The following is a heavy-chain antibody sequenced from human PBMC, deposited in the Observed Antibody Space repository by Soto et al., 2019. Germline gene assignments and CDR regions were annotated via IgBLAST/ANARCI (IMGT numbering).Heavy chain of an antibody. CDR3: AASTFQSGVSGYFHLDH. J-gene: IGHJ4*02. CDR2: IIPLFDSA. Sequence: SVMVSCKTSGDTFSNQAIGWVRQAPGQGLEWMGGIIPLFDSASYAQRSHDRVTITADKFTNTVYMELRSLTSEDTAVYYCAASTFQSGVSGYFHLDHWGQGTLVTVSS. V-gene: IGHV1-69*06. D-gene: IGHD3-3*01. CDR1: GDTFSNQA.